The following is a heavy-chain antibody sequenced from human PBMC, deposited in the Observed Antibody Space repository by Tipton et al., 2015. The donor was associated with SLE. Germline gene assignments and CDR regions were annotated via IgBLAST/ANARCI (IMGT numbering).Heavy chain of an antibody. D-gene: IGHD3-10*01. Sequence: TLSLTCNVSGGSISSRSYFWGWIRQPPGKGLEWIGSIYYSGSTYYNASLESRVTISVDTSKNQFSLNLNTVTAADTAVYYCARRGITLVRGDPAWYFDLWGRGTLVTVAS. V-gene: IGHV4-39*01. CDR2: IYYSGST. CDR1: GGSISSRSYF. CDR3: ARRGITLVRGDPAWYFDL. J-gene: IGHJ2*01.